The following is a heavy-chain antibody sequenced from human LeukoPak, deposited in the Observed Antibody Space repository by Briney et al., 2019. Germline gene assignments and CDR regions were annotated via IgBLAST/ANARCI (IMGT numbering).Heavy chain of an antibody. J-gene: IGHJ6*03. V-gene: IGHV4-34*01. CDR2: INHSGST. CDR3: ARGLTSGYYGHYYMDV. CDR1: GGSFSGYY. D-gene: IGHD3-22*01. Sequence: SETLSLTCAVYGGSFSGYYWSWIRQPPGKGLEWIGEINHSGSTNYNPSLKSRVIISLDTSKNQFSLKLSSVTAADTAVYYCARGLTSGYYGHYYMDVWGKGTTVTVSS.